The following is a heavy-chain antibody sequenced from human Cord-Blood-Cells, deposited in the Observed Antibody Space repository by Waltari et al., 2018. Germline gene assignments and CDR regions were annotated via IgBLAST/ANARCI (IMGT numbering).Heavy chain of an antibody. Sequence: QVQLQQWGAGLLKPSETLSLTCAVYGGSFSGYYWSWIRQPPGKGLEWIGEINHSGSTNNQPSLKSRVTISVDTSKSQFSLKLSSVTAADTAVYYCARGPAAAAGIRDAFDIWGQGTMVTVSS. CDR2: INHSGST. V-gene: IGHV4-34*01. D-gene: IGHD6-13*01. CDR1: GGSFSGYY. CDR3: ARGPAAAAGIRDAFDI. J-gene: IGHJ3*02.